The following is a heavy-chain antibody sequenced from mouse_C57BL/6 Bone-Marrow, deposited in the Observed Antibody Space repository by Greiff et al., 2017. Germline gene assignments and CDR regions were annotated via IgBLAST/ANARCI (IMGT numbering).Heavy chain of an antibody. V-gene: IGHV2-2*01. CDR1: GFSFTSYG. CDR2: IWSGGST. D-gene: IGHD1-2*01. Sequence: VQLQQSGPGLVQPSQSLSITCTVSGFSFTSYGVHWVRQSPGTGLEWLGAIWSGGSTDYNAAFISRLSIRKDMSKSQVFFKMNSLQADDTAIYYCGYGGGWYCDVWGTGTTVTVST. CDR3: GYGGGWYCDV. J-gene: IGHJ1*03.